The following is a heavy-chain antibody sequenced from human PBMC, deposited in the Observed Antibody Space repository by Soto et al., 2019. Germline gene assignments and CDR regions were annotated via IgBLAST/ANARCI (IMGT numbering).Heavy chain of an antibody. V-gene: IGHV4-59*01. CDR2: IHHSGST. J-gene: IGHJ4*02. Sequence: SETLSLTCTVAGGFISNYYWCWVRQSPGKGLEWIGYIHHSGSTNYNPSLKSRVTMSVDTSRNQFSLKLSSVTAADTAVYYCARSIDSSGYYFSNCWGQGTLVTVSS. D-gene: IGHD3-22*01. CDR1: GGFISNYY. CDR3: ARSIDSSGYYFSNC.